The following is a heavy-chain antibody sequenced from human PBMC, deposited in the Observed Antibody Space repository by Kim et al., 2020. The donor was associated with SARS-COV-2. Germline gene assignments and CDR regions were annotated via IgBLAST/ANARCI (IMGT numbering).Heavy chain of an antibody. D-gene: IGHD5-12*01. CDR1: GFTFSSYG. CDR3: AREDDRGYDYEYYFDY. J-gene: IGHJ4*02. Sequence: GGSLRLSCAASGFTFSSYGMHWVRQAPGKGLEWVAVISYDGSNKYYADSVKGRFTISRDNSKNTLYLQMNSLRAEDTAVYYCAREDDRGYDYEYYFDYWGQGTLVTVSS. V-gene: IGHV3-33*05. CDR2: ISYDGSNK.